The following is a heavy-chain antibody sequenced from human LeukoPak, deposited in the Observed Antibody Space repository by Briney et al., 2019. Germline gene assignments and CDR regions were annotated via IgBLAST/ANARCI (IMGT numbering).Heavy chain of an antibody. V-gene: IGHV3-73*01. CDR3: TRLALRGVVVTATTVDAFDI. CDR1: GFTFSGSA. CDR2: IRSKANSYAT. Sequence: GGSLKLSCAASGFTFSGSAMHWVRQASGKGLEWVGRIRSKANSYATAYAASVKGRFTISRDDSKNTAYLQMNSLKTEDTAVYYCTRLALRGVVVTATTVDAFDIWGQGTMVTVSS. D-gene: IGHD2-21*02. J-gene: IGHJ3*02.